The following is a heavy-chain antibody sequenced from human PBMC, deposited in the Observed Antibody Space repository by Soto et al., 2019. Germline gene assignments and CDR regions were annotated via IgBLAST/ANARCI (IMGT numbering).Heavy chain of an antibody. J-gene: IGHJ4*02. Sequence: QVQLVQSGAEVRKPGASVKVSCKASGYSFTNYGISWVRQAPGQGLEWMGWISAYNGNTNFAQKVQGRVTMATDTSTTTAYMELRSLRSDDTAVYYCASDFRPQNAVATRNFEYWGQGTLVTVSS. CDR3: ASDFRPQNAVATRNFEY. CDR1: GYSFTNYG. V-gene: IGHV1-18*01. CDR2: ISAYNGNT. D-gene: IGHD6-19*01.